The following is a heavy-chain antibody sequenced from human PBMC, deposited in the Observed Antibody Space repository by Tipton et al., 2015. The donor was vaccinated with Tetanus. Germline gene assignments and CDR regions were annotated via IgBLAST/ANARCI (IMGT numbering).Heavy chain of an antibody. Sequence: LSLTCAASGFNFRNSAMHWVRQAPGRGLEWVAVMSYDGSNRYFAESVKGRFTISRDNAKNSLYLLMDSLRAEDTAVYYCARDQIVEQATRDHDYGVDVWGQGTTVTVSS. CDR3: ARDQIVEQATRDHDYGVDV. V-gene: IGHV3-30*14. J-gene: IGHJ6*02. CDR1: GFNFRNSA. CDR2: MSYDGSNR. D-gene: IGHD3-22*01.